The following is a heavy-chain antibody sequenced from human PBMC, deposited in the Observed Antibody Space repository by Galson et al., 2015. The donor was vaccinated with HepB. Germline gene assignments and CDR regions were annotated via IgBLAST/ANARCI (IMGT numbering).Heavy chain of an antibody. J-gene: IGHJ4*02. D-gene: IGHD2-21*02. CDR3: ARGWDIEVTANFDY. Sequence: SLRLSCAVSGFTYSNYWMSWVRQAPGRGLEWVVNIKYDGSEKYYVRSVEGRFTVSRDKAQHSLYLHMSSLRAEDTAVYYCARGWDIEVTANFDYWGQGALVTVST. CDR1: GFTYSNYW. V-gene: IGHV3-7*03. CDR2: IKYDGSEK.